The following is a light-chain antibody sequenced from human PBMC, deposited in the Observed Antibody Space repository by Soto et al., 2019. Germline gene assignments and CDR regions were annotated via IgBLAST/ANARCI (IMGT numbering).Light chain of an antibody. V-gene: IGKV1-5*03. Sequence: DIQMTQSPSTLSGSVGDRVTITCRACQTISSWVAWYQQKPGKAPKLLIEKASTLKSGVPSKVRGSGSGTEVTLPSSSLQPDDWATYYCPHYKSYSEAFGQGTKVDIK. CDR2: KAS. J-gene: IGKJ1*01. CDR3: PHYKSYSEA. CDR1: QTISSW.